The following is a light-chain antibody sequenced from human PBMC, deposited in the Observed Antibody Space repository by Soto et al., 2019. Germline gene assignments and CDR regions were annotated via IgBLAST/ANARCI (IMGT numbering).Light chain of an antibody. V-gene: IGKV1-5*01. J-gene: IGKJ2*01. CDR2: AAS. Sequence: DIQMTQSPSTLSASVGDRVTITCRASQSIGYWLAWYQQKPGKAPNLLIYAASSLETGVPSRFSGSGSGTEFTLSISSLQPDDSATYYCQQTYSSPPYTFGQGTNLEIK. CDR1: QSIGYW. CDR3: QQTYSSPPYT.